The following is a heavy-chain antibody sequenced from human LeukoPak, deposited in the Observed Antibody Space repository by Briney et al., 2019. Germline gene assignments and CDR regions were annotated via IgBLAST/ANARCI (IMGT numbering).Heavy chain of an antibody. Sequence: GGSLRLSCTASGFTFGDYAMSWFRQAPGKGLEWVGFIRSKAYGGTTEYAASVKGRFTISRDDSKSIAYPQMNSLKTEDTAVYYCTRYCSGGSCSNWFDPWGQGTLVTVSS. V-gene: IGHV3-49*03. CDR1: GFTFGDYA. J-gene: IGHJ5*02. D-gene: IGHD2-15*01. CDR2: IRSKAYGGTT. CDR3: TRYCSGGSCSNWFDP.